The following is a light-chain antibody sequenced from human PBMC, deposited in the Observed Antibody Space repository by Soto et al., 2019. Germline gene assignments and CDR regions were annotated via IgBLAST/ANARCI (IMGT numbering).Light chain of an antibody. Sequence: EIVLKKSPGTLALNQGERATISCIACQSVSSSYLAWYQQKPGQAPRLLIYCASTRATGIPDRFSGSVSGTDFTLTISSLEPEDFAVYYCQQYFTSPTFGHVTNLDI. V-gene: IGKV3-20*01. CDR1: QSVSSSY. J-gene: IGKJ2*01. CDR3: QQYFTSPT. CDR2: CAS.